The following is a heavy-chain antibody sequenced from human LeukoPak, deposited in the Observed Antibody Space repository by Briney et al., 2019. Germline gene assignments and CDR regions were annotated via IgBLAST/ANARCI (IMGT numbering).Heavy chain of an antibody. V-gene: IGHV3-74*01. D-gene: IGHD2-8*02. CDR1: GFTFSSYW. Sequence: GGSLRLSCAASGFTFSSYWMHWVRQAPGKGLVWVSRINSDGSSTSYADSVKGRFTISRDNAKNTLYLQMNSLRAEDTAIYYCATYRQVLLPFESWGQGTLVTVSS. J-gene: IGHJ4*02. CDR3: ATYRQVLLPFES. CDR2: INSDGSST.